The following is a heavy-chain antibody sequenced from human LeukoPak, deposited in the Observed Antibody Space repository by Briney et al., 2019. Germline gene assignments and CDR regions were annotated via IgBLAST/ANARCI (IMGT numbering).Heavy chain of an antibody. CDR3: ARGYYDSSGYLDY. Sequence: SETLSHTCAVYGGSFSGYYWSWIRQPPGKGLEWIGEINHSGSTNYNPSLKSRVTISVDTSKNQFSLKLSSVTAADTAVYYCARGYYDSSGYLDYWGQGTLVTVSS. CDR1: GGSFSGYY. J-gene: IGHJ4*02. V-gene: IGHV4-34*01. CDR2: INHSGST. D-gene: IGHD3-22*01.